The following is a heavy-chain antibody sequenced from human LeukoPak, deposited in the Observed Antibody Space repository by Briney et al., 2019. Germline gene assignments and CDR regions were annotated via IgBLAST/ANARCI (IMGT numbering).Heavy chain of an antibody. CDR2: ISYDGSNK. J-gene: IGHJ3*02. CDR1: GFTFSSYA. Sequence: PGGSLRLSCAASGFTFSSYAMHWVRQAPGKGLEWVAVISYDGSNKYYADSVKGRFTISRDNSKNTLYLQMNSLRAEDTPVYYCARETLVGATFAFDIWGQGTMVTVSS. CDR3: ARETLVGATFAFDI. V-gene: IGHV3-30*04. D-gene: IGHD1-26*01.